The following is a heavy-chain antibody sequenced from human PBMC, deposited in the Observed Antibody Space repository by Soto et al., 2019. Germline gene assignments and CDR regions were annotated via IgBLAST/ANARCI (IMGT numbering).Heavy chain of an antibody. J-gene: IGHJ3*02. V-gene: IGHV3-23*01. CDR3: AKDQPRPQLDRPAGAFDI. CDR2: ISGSVGRT. Sequence: GGSLRLSCAASGFTFRSYAMSWVRQAPGKGLEWVSAISGSVGRTYNADSVKGRFTISRENSKKTLYLQMKSRRAEDTAVYYCAKDQPRPQLDRPAGAFDIWAKGQWSPSPQ. CDR1: GFTFRSYA. D-gene: IGHD1-1*01.